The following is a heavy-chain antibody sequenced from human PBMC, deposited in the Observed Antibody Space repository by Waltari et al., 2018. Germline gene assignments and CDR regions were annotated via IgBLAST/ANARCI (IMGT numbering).Heavy chain of an antibody. V-gene: IGHV1-8*01. CDR1: GYTFTSYD. Sequence: QVQLVQSGAEVKKPGASVKVSCKASGYTFTSYDINWVRQATGQGLEWMGWMEPKRCDTGYARKFQGRVTMTRNTSISTAYMELSSLRSEDTAVYYCAGAPYSSSPSAQVDLWGRGTLVTVSS. D-gene: IGHD6-6*01. CDR3: AGAPYSSSPSAQVDL. J-gene: IGHJ2*01. CDR2: MEPKRCDT.